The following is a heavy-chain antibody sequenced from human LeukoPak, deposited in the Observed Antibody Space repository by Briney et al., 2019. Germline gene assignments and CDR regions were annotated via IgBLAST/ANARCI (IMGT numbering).Heavy chain of an antibody. V-gene: IGHV3-9*01. CDR2: INWNSDSI. J-gene: IGHJ4*02. CDR1: GFTFDDYA. D-gene: IGHD3-9*01. CDR3: AKDRALRYFDWLL. Sequence: QAGGSLRLSCAVSGFTFDDYAMHWVRQVPGKGLEWVSGINWNSDSIGYADSVKGRFTTSRDNAKNSLYLQMNSLRAEDTAVYYCAKDRALRYFDWLLWGQGTLVTVSS.